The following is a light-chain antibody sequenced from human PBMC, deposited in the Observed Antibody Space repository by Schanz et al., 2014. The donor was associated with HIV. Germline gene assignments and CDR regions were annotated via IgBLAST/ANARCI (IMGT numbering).Light chain of an antibody. CDR3: SSYAGSNNFWV. CDR1: SSDVGGYNY. V-gene: IGLV2-8*01. CDR2: EVS. J-gene: IGLJ3*02. Sequence: QSALTQPASVSGSPGQSITISCTGTSSDVGGYNYVSWYQQHPGKAPKLMIYEVSKRPSGVPDRLSGSKSGNTASLTVSGLQAEDEADYYCSSYAGSNNFWVFGGGTKLTVL.